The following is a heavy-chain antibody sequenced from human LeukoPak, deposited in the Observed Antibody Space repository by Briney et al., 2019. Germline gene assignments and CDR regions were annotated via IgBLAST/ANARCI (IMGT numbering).Heavy chain of an antibody. J-gene: IGHJ2*01. V-gene: IGHV3-21*01. CDR3: ARASSIRYYDSSTQDWYIDL. Sequence: TSGGSLRLSCAASGFTFSYYSMNWVRQAPGKGLEWVSSIGSSNTYIYYADSMKGRFTISRDAAKDSLYLQLNSLSAEDTAVYYCARASSIRYYDSSTQDWYIDLWGRGTLVTVSS. D-gene: IGHD3-22*01. CDR2: IGSSNTYI. CDR1: GFTFSYYS.